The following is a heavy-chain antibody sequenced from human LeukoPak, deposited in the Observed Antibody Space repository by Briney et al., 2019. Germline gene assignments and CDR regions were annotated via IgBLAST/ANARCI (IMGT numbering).Heavy chain of an antibody. CDR1: GFQFSGFD. Sequence: GGSLTLSCAASGFQFSGFDMHWIRQSIGKGLEWVAASIAGDTYYPDSVRGRFTISRENAKNTLYLQMNSLRAGDTAVYYCARAVYGSGSPRCGLDVWGRGTTVTVSS. CDR3: ARAVYGSGSPRCGLDV. V-gene: IGHV3-13*01. D-gene: IGHD3-10*01. J-gene: IGHJ6*02. CDR2: SIAGDT.